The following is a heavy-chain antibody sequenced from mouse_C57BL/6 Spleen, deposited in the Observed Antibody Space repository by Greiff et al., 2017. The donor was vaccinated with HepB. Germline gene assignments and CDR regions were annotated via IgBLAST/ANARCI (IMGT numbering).Heavy chain of an antibody. Sequence: VQVVESEGGLVQPGSSMKLSCTASGFTFSDYYMAWVRQVPEKGLEWVANINYDGSSTYYLDSLKSRFIISRDNAKNILYLQMSSLKSEDTATYYCARAPYYYGSDYFDYWGQGTTLTVSS. CDR2: INYDGSST. J-gene: IGHJ2*01. CDR3: ARAPYYYGSDYFDY. D-gene: IGHD1-1*01. CDR1: GFTFSDYY. V-gene: IGHV5-16*01.